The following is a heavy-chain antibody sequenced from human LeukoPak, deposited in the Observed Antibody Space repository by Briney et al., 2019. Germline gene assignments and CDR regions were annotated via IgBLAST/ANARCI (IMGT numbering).Heavy chain of an antibody. CDR3: ARPRNYYYYGMDV. Sequence: SETLSLTCAVYGGSFSGYYWSWIRQPPGKGLEWIGEINHSGSTNYNPSLKSRVTISVDTSKNQFSLKLSSVTAADTAVYYCARPRNYYYYGMDVWGQGTTVTVSS. CDR2: INHSGST. V-gene: IGHV4-34*01. J-gene: IGHJ6*02. CDR1: GGSFSGYY.